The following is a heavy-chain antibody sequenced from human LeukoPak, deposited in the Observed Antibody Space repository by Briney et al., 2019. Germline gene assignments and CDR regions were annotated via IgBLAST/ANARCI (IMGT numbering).Heavy chain of an antibody. D-gene: IGHD5-18*01. CDR3: AKEDRDTAMAFAY. J-gene: IGHJ4*01. V-gene: IGHV3-23*01. CDR1: GFTFSSYA. Sequence: GGSLRLACAASGFTFSSYAMSWVRQAPGKGLEWVSAISGSGGSTYYADSVKGRFTISRDNSKNTLYLQMNCLRDEDTAVYFWAKEDRDTAMAFAYWGQRTPLTLYS. CDR2: ISGSGGST.